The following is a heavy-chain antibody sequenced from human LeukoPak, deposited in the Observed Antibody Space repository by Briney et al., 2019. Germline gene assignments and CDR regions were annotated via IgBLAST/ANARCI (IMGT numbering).Heavy chain of an antibody. Sequence: GGSLRLSCAASRFTFSNYWMHWVRQAPGKGLVWVSRINSDGSGTTYADSVKGQFTISRDNAKNTLYLQMNSLRAGDTAVYYCARAGDYGDYTTHYFDYWGQGTLVTVSS. J-gene: IGHJ4*02. CDR1: RFTFSNYW. CDR3: ARAGDYGDYTTHYFDY. CDR2: INSDGSGT. D-gene: IGHD4-17*01. V-gene: IGHV3-74*01.